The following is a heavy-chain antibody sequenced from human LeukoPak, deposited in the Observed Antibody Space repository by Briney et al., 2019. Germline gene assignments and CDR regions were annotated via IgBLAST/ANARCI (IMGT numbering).Heavy chain of an antibody. V-gene: IGHV3-7*01. D-gene: IGHD4-17*01. CDR3: ARDTHSSTVTPLDY. CDR1: GFTFSNYW. J-gene: IGHJ4*02. CDR2: IKQDGSEK. Sequence: GGSLRLSCAASGFTFSNYWMSWVRQAPGKGLEWVANIKQDGSEKYYVDSVKGRFTISRDNAKNSLYLQMNSLRAEDTAVYYCARDTHSSTVTPLDYWGQGTLVTVSS.